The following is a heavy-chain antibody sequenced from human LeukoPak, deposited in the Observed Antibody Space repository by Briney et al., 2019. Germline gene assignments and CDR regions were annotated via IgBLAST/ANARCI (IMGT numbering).Heavy chain of an antibody. J-gene: IGHJ4*02. CDR1: GGSVSSNKYY. CDR3: AGALITNGYKEHDY. D-gene: IGHD5-24*01. Sequence: SETLSLTCTVSGGSVSSNKYYWNWIRQPPGKGLGWIGYIYYTGSTNYNPSLKSRVTISIDTSKNQFSLKLSSVTAADTAVYYCAGALITNGYKEHDYWGQGTLVTVSS. CDR2: IYYTGST. V-gene: IGHV4-61*01.